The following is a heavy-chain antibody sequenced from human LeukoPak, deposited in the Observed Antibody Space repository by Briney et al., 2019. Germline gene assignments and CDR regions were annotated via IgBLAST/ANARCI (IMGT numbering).Heavy chain of an antibody. D-gene: IGHD6-6*01. CDR2: ISYDGSNK. J-gene: IGHJ4*02. Sequence: GGSLRLSCAASGFTFSSYAMHWVRQAPGKGLEWVAVISYDGSNKYYADSVKGRFTISRDNSKNTLYLQMNSLRAEDTAVYYCARESYSSFPDYWGQGTLVTVSS. CDR3: ARESYSSFPDY. CDR1: GFTFSSYA. V-gene: IGHV3-30-3*01.